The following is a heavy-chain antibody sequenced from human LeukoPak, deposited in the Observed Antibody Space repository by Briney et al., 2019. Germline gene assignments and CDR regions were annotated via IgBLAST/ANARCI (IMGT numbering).Heavy chain of an antibody. V-gene: IGHV3-48*02. CDR1: GFIFSNYG. CDR2: ISGSSSLI. J-gene: IGHJ5*02. CDR3: ARGSEHLDNWFDP. D-gene: IGHD1-14*01. Sequence: PVGSLRLSCAASGFIFSNYGKNWVRQAPGKGLEWFSYISGSSSLIHQADSVKGRFTISRDNAKNLVSLQMSSLRYEDTAVYYCARGSEHLDNWFDPWGQGTLVTVSS.